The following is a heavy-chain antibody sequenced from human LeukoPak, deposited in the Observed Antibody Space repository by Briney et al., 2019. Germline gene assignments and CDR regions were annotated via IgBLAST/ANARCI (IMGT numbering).Heavy chain of an antibody. Sequence: SETPSLTCTVSGGSISSSSYYWGWIRQPPGKGLEWIGSIYYSGSTYYNPSLKSRVTISVDTSKNQFSLKLSSVTAADTSVYYCARRTGITIFGVVRNWFDPWGQGTLVTVSS. V-gene: IGHV4-39*01. CDR2: IYYSGST. CDR1: GGSISSSSYY. CDR3: ARRTGITIFGVVRNWFDP. D-gene: IGHD3-3*01. J-gene: IGHJ5*02.